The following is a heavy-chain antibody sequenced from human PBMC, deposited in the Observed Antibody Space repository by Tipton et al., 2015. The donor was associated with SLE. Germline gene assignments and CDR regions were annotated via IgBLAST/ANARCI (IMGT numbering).Heavy chain of an antibody. Sequence: TLSLTCTVSGDSISSSRYYWGWIRQPPGKGLEWIWSIYYSGSTDYNPSLKSRVTISVDTSKNQFSLKLSSVTAPETAVYYCARGRWLESLDYWGQGTLVTVSS. CDR2: IYYSGST. J-gene: IGHJ4*02. CDR3: ARGRWLESLDY. CDR1: GDSISSSRYY. V-gene: IGHV4-39*07. D-gene: IGHD6-19*01.